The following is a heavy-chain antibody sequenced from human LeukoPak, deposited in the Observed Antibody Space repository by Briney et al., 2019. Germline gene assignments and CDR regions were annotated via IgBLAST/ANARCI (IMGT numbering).Heavy chain of an antibody. CDR3: ARDTSGGSGNYVSVYYYYGMDV. V-gene: IGHV1-18*01. J-gene: IGHJ6*02. CDR2: ISAYNGNT. D-gene: IGHD3-10*01. Sequence: ASVKVSCKASGYTFTSYGISWVRQAPGQGLEWMGWISAYNGNTNYAQKLQGRVTMTTDTSTSTAYMELRSLRSDDTAVYYCARDTSGGSGNYVSVYYYYGMDVWGQGTTVTVSS. CDR1: GYTFTSYG.